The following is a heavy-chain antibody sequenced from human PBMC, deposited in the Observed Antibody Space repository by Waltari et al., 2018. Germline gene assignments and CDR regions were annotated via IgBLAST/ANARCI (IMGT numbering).Heavy chain of an antibody. CDR1: GGSISSRRSY. Sequence: QLQLQESGPGLVKPSETLSLPCTVSGGSISSRRSYWGWIRQPPGKGLEWIGSIYYSGSTYYNPSLKSRVTISVDTSKNQVSLKLSSVTAADTAVYYCARGRGGFWSGYSDYWGQGTLVTVSS. CDR2: IYYSGST. D-gene: IGHD3-3*01. J-gene: IGHJ4*02. V-gene: IGHV4-39*07. CDR3: ARGRGGFWSGYSDY.